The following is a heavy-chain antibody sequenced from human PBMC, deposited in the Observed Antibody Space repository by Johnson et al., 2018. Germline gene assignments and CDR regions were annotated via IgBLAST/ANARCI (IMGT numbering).Heavy chain of an antibody. J-gene: IGHJ6*02. D-gene: IGHD6-13*01. CDR1: GGTFSSYA. Sequence: QVQLVQSGAEVKKPGSSVKVSCKASGGTFSSYAISWVRQAPGQGLEWMGGIIPIFGTANYAQKFQGRVTITADESTSPAYMGLSSLRSEDTAVYYCAGDPRYSSCDYSYGMDVWGQGTTVTVSS. V-gene: IGHV1-69*12. CDR3: AGDPRYSSCDYSYGMDV. CDR2: IIPIFGTA.